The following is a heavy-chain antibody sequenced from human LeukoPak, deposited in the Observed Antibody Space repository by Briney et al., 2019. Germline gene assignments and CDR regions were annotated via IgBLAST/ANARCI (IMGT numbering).Heavy chain of an antibody. V-gene: IGHV1-69*06. CDR2: IIPIFGTA. CDR3: ARLESYYYDSSGYPVDY. J-gene: IGHJ4*02. CDR1: GGTFSSYA. Sequence: SVKVSCKASGGTFSSYAISWVRQAPGQGLERMGGIIPIFGTANYAQKFQGRVTITADKSTSTAYMELSSLRSEDTAVYYCARLESYYYDSSGYPVDYWGQGTLVTVSS. D-gene: IGHD3-22*01.